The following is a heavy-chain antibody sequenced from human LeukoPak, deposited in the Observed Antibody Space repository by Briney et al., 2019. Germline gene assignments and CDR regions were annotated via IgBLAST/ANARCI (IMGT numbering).Heavy chain of an antibody. D-gene: IGHD3-10*01. J-gene: IGHJ4*02. V-gene: IGHV3-23*01. Sequence: GGSLRLSCAASGFTFSSYAMSWVRQAPGKGLEWVSAICGSGGSTYYADSVKGRFTISRDNSKNTLYLQMNSLRAEDTAVYYCAKDPDYYGSGSYSVDYWGQGTLVTVSS. CDR2: ICGSGGST. CDR1: GFTFSSYA. CDR3: AKDPDYYGSGSYSVDY.